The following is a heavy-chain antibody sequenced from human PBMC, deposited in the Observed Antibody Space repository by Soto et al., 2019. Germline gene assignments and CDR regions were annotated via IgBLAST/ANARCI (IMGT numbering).Heavy chain of an antibody. V-gene: IGHV3-23*01. CDR1: GFTFRSYA. J-gene: IGHJ4*02. CDR2: ISESGGST. D-gene: IGHD3-9*01. CDR3: AKEFSRNFDWGFDY. Sequence: GGSLRLSCEASGFTFRSYAMSWVRQAPGKGLEWVSRISESGGSTHYADSVKGRFTISRENSKNTLYLEMHSLRAEDTAKYYCAKEFSRNFDWGFDYWGQGTQVTVSS.